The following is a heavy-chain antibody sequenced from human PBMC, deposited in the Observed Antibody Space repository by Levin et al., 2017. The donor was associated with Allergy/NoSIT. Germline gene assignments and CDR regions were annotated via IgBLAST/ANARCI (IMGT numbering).Heavy chain of an antibody. CDR2: ISANSAAI. Sequence: GESLKISCTASGFSFSNYAMSWVRQAPGKGLEWVSIISANSAAIHYADSVKGRFTISRDNSKNTLYLQMNSLRVDDTAIYYCAKDPFRGGRYYFDSWGQGTVVTVSS. V-gene: IGHV3-23*01. CDR3: AKDPFRGGRYYFDS. CDR1: GFSFSNYA. J-gene: IGHJ4*02.